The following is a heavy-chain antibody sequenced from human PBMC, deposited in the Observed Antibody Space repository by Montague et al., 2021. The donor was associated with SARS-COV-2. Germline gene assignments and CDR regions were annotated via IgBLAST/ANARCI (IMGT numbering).Heavy chain of an antibody. Sequence: RSLSLAASGFIFSNYGLLWVRQAPGKGLEWVAVIRYDGSNEYYADSVKGRFTISRDNSKSTLYLQMNSLRAEDTAVYYCAKDWSAKKIVGATHLDYWGQGTLVTVSS. CDR1: GFIFSNYG. CDR2: IRYDGSNE. J-gene: IGHJ4*02. D-gene: IGHD1-26*01. CDR3: AKDWSAKKIVGATHLDY. V-gene: IGHV3-33*06.